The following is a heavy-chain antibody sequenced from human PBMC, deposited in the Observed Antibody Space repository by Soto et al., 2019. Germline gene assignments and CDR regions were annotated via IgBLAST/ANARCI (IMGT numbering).Heavy chain of an antibody. CDR1: GGSISSGGYY. CDR3: AGIYSGSPGGTLRH. Sequence: QVQLQESGPGLVKPSQTLSLTCTVSGGSISSGGYYWSWIRQHPGKGLEWIGYIYYSGSTYYNPSLKSRVTLSVDTSKNQFSLKLRSVTAADTAVDYCAGIYSGSPGGTLRHWGQGTLVTVSS. CDR2: IYYSGST. V-gene: IGHV4-31*03. J-gene: IGHJ4*02. D-gene: IGHD1-26*01.